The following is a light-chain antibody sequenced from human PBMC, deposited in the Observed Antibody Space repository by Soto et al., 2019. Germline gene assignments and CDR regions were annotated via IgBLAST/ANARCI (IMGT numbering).Light chain of an antibody. CDR1: SRDIGGYNY. J-gene: IGLJ2*01. Sequence: QSVLTQPASVSGSPGQSITISCTGTSRDIGGYNYVSWYQQHPGKAPKLMIYDVSDRPSGVSNRFSGSKSGNTASLTISGLQAEYEADYYCASYASSNTVLFGGGTKLTVL. V-gene: IGLV2-14*03. CDR2: DVS. CDR3: ASYASSNTVL.